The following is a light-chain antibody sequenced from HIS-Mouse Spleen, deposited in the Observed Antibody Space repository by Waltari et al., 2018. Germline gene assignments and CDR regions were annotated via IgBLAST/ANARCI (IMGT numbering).Light chain of an antibody. CDR1: SSNIGAGYD. V-gene: IGLV1-40*01. CDR3: QSYDSSLSGVV. CDR2: GNS. Sequence: QSVLTQPPSVSGAPGQMVTISCTGSSSNIGAGYDVHWYQQLPGTAPKLLIYGNSNRPSGVPYRFSGSKSGTSASLAITGLQAEDEADYYCQSYDSSLSGVVFGGGTKLTVL. J-gene: IGLJ2*01.